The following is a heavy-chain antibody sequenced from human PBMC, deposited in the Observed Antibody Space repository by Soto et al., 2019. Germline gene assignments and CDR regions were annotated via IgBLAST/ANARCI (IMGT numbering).Heavy chain of an antibody. Sequence: TLRVTCTVSGVTVSSDAYYWSWIRQHPETRLEWIGNIYHTGSTYYSPSPKSRVVISLDTSNNQFSLTLTSVTAADTAVYDFARYRSSGTKWFQVDY. CDR1: GVTVSSDAYY. V-gene: IGHV4-31*03. CDR3: ARYRSSGTKWFQVDY. J-gene: IGHJ4*01. CDR2: IYHTGST. D-gene: IGHD3-10*01.